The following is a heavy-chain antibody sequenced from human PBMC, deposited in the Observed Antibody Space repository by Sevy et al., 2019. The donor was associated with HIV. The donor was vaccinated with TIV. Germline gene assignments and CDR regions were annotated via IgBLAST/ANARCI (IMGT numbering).Heavy chain of an antibody. Sequence: GGSLRLSCAASGFTFSSYAMHWVRQAPGKGLEWVAVISDDGSNKYYADSVKGRFTISRDNSKNTLYLQMNSLRAEDTAVYYCARDNALMGGSSSSLYYYYGMDVWGQGTTVTVSS. J-gene: IGHJ6*02. V-gene: IGHV3-30*04. CDR1: GFTFSSYA. D-gene: IGHD6-6*01. CDR2: ISDDGSNK. CDR3: ARDNALMGGSSSSLYYYYGMDV.